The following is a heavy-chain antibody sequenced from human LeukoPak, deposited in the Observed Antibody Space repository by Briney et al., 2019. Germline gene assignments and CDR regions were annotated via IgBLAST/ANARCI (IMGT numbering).Heavy chain of an antibody. CDR1: GGAFSSYA. J-gene: IGHJ4*02. CDR3: AKQSYARSLGE. V-gene: IGHV1-69*05. CDR2: IIPIFGTA. D-gene: IGHD2-8*01. Sequence: ASVKVSCKASGGAFSSYAISWVRQAPGQGLEWMGGIIPIFGTANYAQKFQGRVTITTDESTSTAYMELSSLRSEDTAVYYCAKQSYARSLGEGGPGTLVSVSS.